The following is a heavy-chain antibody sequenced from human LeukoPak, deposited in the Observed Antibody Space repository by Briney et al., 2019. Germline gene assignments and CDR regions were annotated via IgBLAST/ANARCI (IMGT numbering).Heavy chain of an antibody. CDR2: IGTAGDP. D-gene: IGHD6-19*01. J-gene: IGHJ2*01. Sequence: GGSLRLSCAASGFTFSSYDMHWVRQATGKGLEWVSAIGTAGDPYYPGSVKGRFTISRENAKNSLYLQMNSLRAGDTAVYYCARGPRAVAGSYWYFDLWGRGTLVTVSS. V-gene: IGHV3-13*05. CDR1: GFTFSSYD. CDR3: ARGPRAVAGSYWYFDL.